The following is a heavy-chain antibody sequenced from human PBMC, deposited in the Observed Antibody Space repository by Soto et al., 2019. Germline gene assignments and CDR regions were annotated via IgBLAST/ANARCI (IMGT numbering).Heavy chain of an antibody. CDR1: GYTFTGYY. CDR3: PRSDGYYDSSGYGSYYYYGMDV. CDR2: INPNSGGT. J-gene: IGHJ6*02. D-gene: IGHD3-22*01. V-gene: IGHV1-2*02. Sequence: ASVKVSCKASGYTFTGYYMHWVRQAPGQGLEWMGWINPNSGGTNYAQKFQGRVTMTRDTSISTAYMELSRLRSDDTAVYYCPRSDGYYDSSGYGSYYYYGMDVWGQGTTVTVSS.